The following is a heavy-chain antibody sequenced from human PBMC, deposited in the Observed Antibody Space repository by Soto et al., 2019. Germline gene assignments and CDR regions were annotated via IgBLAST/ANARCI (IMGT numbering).Heavy chain of an antibody. J-gene: IGHJ5*02. V-gene: IGHV4-34*01. D-gene: IGHD3-10*01. CDR3: ARGRARSGSYYISRWFDP. CDR1: GGSFSGYY. Sequence: SETLSLTCAVYGGSFSGYYWSWIRQPPGKGLEWIGEINHSGSTNYNPSLKSRVTISVDTSKNQFSLKLSSVTAADTAVYYCARGRARSGSYYISRWFDPWGQGTLVTVSS. CDR2: INHSGST.